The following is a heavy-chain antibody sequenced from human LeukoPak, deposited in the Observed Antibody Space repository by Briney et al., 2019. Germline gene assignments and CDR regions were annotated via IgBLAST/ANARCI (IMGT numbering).Heavy chain of an antibody. CDR3: ASHSGGYAY. J-gene: IGHJ4*02. V-gene: IGHV4-30-4*07. D-gene: IGHD5-12*01. CDR2: VYYSGGT. CDR1: GGSISSGAYS. Sequence: SETLSLTCAVSGGSISSGAYSWSWIRQPPRKGLEWIGYVYYSGGTYYNSSLKSRVTISVDTSKNQFSLKLSSVTAADTAVYYCASHSGGYAYWGQGTLVTVSS.